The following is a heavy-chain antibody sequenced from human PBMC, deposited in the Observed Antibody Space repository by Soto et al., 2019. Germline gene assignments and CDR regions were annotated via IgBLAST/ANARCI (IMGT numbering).Heavy chain of an antibody. V-gene: IGHV4-30-4*01. D-gene: IGHD3-22*01. CDR1: GGSISSGDYY. CDR2: IYYSGST. CDR3: ARGDYYDSSGPTPHFDY. Sequence: KSSETLSLTCTVSGGSISSGDYYWSWIRQPPGKGLEWIGYIYYSGSTYYNPSLKSRVTISVDTSKNQFSLKLSSVTAADTAVYYCARGDYYDSSGPTPHFDYWGQGTLVTVSS. J-gene: IGHJ4*02.